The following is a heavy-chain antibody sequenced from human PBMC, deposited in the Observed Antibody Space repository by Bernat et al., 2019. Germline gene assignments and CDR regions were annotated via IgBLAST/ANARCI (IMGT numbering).Heavy chain of an antibody. J-gene: IGHJ2*01. Sequence: EVQLVESGGVVVQPGGSLRLSCAASGFTFDDYTMHWVRQAPGKGLEWVSLISWDGGRTYYADSVKGRFTITRDNSKNSLYLQMNSLRTEDTALYYCAKGAYGGKSVTFDLWGRGTLVTVSS. V-gene: IGHV3-43*01. CDR2: ISWDGGRT. D-gene: IGHD4-23*01. CDR1: GFTFDDYT. CDR3: AKGAYGGKSVTFDL.